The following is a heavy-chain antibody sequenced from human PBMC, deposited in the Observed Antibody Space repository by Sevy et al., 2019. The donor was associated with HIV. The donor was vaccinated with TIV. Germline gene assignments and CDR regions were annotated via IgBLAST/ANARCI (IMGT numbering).Heavy chain of an antibody. Sequence: GGFLRLSCGASGFTFSSYDMHWVRQAAGKGLEWVSGIGSGGDAYYPGSVKGRFTISRENAKNSLYLQMNSLRAGDTAVYYCARSGGYSDYGMDVWGHGTTVTVSS. CDR3: ARSGGYSDYGMDV. J-gene: IGHJ6*02. CDR2: IGSGGDA. D-gene: IGHD5-12*01. V-gene: IGHV3-13*01. CDR1: GFTFSSYD.